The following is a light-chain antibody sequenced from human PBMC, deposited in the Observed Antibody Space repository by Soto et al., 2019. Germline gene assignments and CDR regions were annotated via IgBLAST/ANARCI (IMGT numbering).Light chain of an antibody. CDR2: GAS. CDR1: QSVSSSY. CDR3: QQYGSSPWT. V-gene: IGKV3-20*01. Sequence: EIVLTQSPGTLSLSPGDRATLSCRASQSVSSSYLAWYQQKPGQAPRLLIYGASSRATGIPDRFSGRGSGKDFTLTISSLEPEEFAVYYCQQYGSSPWTVGQGTKVEIK. J-gene: IGKJ1*01.